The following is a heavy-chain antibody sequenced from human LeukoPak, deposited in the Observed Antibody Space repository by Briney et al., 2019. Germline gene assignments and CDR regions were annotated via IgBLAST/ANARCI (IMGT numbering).Heavy chain of an antibody. J-gene: IGHJ4*02. V-gene: IGHV4-34*01. CDR2: INHSGST. Sequence: SETLSLTCAVYGGSFSGYYWSWIRQPPGKGLEWIGEINHSGSTNYNPSLKSRVTISVDTSKNQFSLKLSSVTAADTAVDYCARGAAGPGGVDYWGQGTLVTVSS. D-gene: IGHD6-13*01. CDR3: ARGAAGPGGVDY. CDR1: GGSFSGYY.